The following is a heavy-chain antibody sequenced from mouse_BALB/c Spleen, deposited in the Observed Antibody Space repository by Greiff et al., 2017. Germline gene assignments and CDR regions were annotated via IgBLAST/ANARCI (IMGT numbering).Heavy chain of an antibody. J-gene: IGHJ1*01. Sequence: EVQLQQSGAELVKPGASVKFSCTASGFNIKDTYMHWVKQRPEQGLDWIGRIDPANGNTKYDPKFQGKATITADTSSNTAYLQLSSLTSEDTAVYYCARLDYYGSSHWYFEVWGAGTTVTVSS. CDR3: ARLDYYGSSHWYFEV. CDR1: GFNIKDTY. CDR2: IDPANGNT. V-gene: IGHV14-3*02. D-gene: IGHD1-1*01.